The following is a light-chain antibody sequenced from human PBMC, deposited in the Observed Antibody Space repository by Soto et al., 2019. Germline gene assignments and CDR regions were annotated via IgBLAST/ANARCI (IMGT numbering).Light chain of an antibody. V-gene: IGKV3-15*01. CDR1: QSVGSN. CDR2: DTS. Sequence: EMVMTDSRSTLSVAAGGISGLSCRASQSVGSNLAWYQQKPGQAPRLLIYDTSTRATGIPARFSGSGSGTEFTLTISSLQSEDFAVYYCQQFNNWPTFGQGTKVDIK. CDR3: QQFNNWPT. J-gene: IGKJ1*01.